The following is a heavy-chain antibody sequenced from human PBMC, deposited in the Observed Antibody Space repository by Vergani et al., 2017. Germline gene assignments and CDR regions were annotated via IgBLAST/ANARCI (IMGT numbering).Heavy chain of an antibody. CDR2: ISYSGST. J-gene: IGHJ4*02. V-gene: IGHV4-39*01. CDR1: AGSISSSTYY. D-gene: IGHD4-17*01. Sequence: QLQLQESGPGLVKPSETLSLTFTVSAGSISSSTYYWGWIRQPPGKGLEWIGTISYSGSTYSNPSLESRVTISVDTSKNQFSLRLSSVTAADTAMYYCARRNGDYVDYFDYWGQGTLVTVSS. CDR3: ARRNGDYVDYFDY.